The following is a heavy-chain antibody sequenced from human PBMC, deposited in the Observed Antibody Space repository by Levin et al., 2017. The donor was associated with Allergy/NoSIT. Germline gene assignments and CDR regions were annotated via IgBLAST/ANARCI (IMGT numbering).Heavy chain of an antibody. D-gene: IGHD3-10*01. CDR3: ARDVGTGAYYYGSGSYFDY. J-gene: IGHJ4*02. CDR2: IWYDGSNK. V-gene: IGHV3-33*01. Sequence: GESLKISCAASGFTFSSYGMHWVRQAPGKGLEWVAVIWYDGSNKYYADSVKGRFTISRDNSKNTLYLQMNSLRAEDTAVYYCARDVGTGAYYYGSGSYFDYWGQGTLVTVSS. CDR1: GFTFSSYG.